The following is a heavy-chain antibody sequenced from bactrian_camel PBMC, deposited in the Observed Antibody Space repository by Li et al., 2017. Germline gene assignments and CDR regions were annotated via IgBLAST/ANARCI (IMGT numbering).Heavy chain of an antibody. CDR3: INPRCNGDSCWFSY. V-gene: IGHV3S23*01. D-gene: IGHD1*01. CDR1: GYTYSSYC. CDR2: VDSDCST. J-gene: IGHJ4*01. Sequence: VQLVESGGDSAQAGGSLRLSCAPSGYTYSSYCMGWFRRSPGKNPSGVAFVDSDCSTTYADSVKGRFTISKDSAKNTLYLEMNSLSLEDSGLYYCINPRCNGDSCWFSYWGQGTQVTVS.